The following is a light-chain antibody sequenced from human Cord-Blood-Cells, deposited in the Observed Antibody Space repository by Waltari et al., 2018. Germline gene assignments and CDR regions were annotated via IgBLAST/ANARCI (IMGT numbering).Light chain of an antibody. CDR3: QQYYSTLA. V-gene: IGKV4-1*01. CDR1: QSVLYSSNTKNY. J-gene: IGKJ1*01. Sequence: DIVMTQSPDSLAVSLGERATINCKSSQSVLYSSNTKNYLAWYQQKPGQPPKLLIYWASTRESGVPDRFSGSGSGTDFTLTISSLQAEDVAVYYCQQYYSTLAFGQGTKVEIK. CDR2: WAS.